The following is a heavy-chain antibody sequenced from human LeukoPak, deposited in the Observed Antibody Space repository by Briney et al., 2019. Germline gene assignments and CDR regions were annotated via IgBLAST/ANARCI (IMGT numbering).Heavy chain of an antibody. CDR3: ARGQGDFWSGYYYYYYMDV. CDR1: GFTFSSYS. V-gene: IGHV3-48*04. Sequence: PGGSLRLSCAASGFTFSSYSMNWVRQAPGKGLEWVSYISSSSGTINNADSVTGRFTISRDNAKNSLYLQMNSLRAEDTALYYCARGQGDFWSGYYYYYYMDVWGKGTTVTVSS. D-gene: IGHD3-3*01. CDR2: ISSSSGTI. J-gene: IGHJ6*03.